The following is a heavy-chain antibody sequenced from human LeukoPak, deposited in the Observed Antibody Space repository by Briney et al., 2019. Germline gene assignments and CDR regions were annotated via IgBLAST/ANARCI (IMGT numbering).Heavy chain of an antibody. CDR1: GITFSSYG. CDR3: AKEGWRITRFFDI. CDR2: ISYDGSNK. D-gene: IGHD3-3*01. J-gene: IGHJ3*02. V-gene: IGHV3-30*18. Sequence: GGSLRLSCAASGITFSSYGMHWVRQAPGKGLEWVAVISYDGSNKYYADSVKGRFTISRDNSKNTLYLQMNSLRAEDTAVYYCAKEGWRITRFFDIWGQGTMVTVSS.